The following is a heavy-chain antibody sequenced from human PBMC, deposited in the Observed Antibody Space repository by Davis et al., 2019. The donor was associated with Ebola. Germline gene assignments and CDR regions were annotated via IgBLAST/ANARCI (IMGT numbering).Heavy chain of an antibody. CDR2: ISAYNGDT. D-gene: IGHD1-1*01. Sequence: ASVKVSCKASGYTFTSYGISWVRQAPGQGLEWMGWISAYNGDTNYAQKLQGRVTMTTDTSTNTVYMELKSLRSDDTAIYYCARGGPSWNPNWLDPWGQGTPVTVSS. J-gene: IGHJ5*02. CDR3: ARGGPSWNPNWLDP. CDR1: GYTFTSYG. V-gene: IGHV1-18*04.